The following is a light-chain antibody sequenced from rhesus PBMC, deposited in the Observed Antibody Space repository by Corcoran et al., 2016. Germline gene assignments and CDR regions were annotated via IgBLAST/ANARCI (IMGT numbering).Light chain of an antibody. V-gene: IGKV1-18*01. CDR2: AAS. J-gene: IGKJ1*01. Sequence: DIQMTQSPSSLSASVGDKVTITCRASQGINSWLAWYQQKPGKAPKLLIYAASSLERWAPSRFSGSGSVTDDTLTISSLQPEDFATYYCQQGYNTPWTFGQGTKVEIK. CDR3: QQGYNTPWT. CDR1: QGINSW.